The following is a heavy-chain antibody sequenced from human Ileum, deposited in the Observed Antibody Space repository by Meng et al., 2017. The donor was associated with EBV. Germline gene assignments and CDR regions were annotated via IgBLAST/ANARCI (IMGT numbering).Heavy chain of an antibody. V-gene: IGHV3-15*01. CDR1: GFSFGDAW. Sequence: EVGVVGSGGGLVKPGGSLRLSCAASGFSFGDAWMTWVRQARGRGLECVGRIKDKTFGRATDYAAPVKGRFTISRDDAKNTLYLQMDSLKTEDTAVYYCTTELVAVAPGWGQGTLVTVSS. CDR3: TTELVAVAPG. D-gene: IGHD6-19*01. J-gene: IGHJ4*02. CDR2: IKDKTFGRAT.